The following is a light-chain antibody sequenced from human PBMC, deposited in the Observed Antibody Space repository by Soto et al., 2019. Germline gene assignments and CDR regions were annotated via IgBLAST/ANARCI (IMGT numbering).Light chain of an antibody. CDR2: EVS. CDR3: SSYTSSSTTWV. J-gene: IGLJ3*02. V-gene: IGLV2-14*01. Sequence: QSALTQPASVSGSPGQSITISCTGTSSDVGGYNYVSWYQQHPGKAPKLMISEVSNRPAGVSNRFSGSKSGNTASLTISGLQAEDEADYYCSSYTSSSTTWVFGGGTQLTVL. CDR1: SSDVGGYNY.